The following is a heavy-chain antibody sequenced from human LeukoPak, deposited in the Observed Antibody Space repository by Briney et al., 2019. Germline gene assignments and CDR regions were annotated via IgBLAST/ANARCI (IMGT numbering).Heavy chain of an antibody. CDR1: GYTFTSYD. Sequence: ASVKVSCKASGYTFTSYDINWVRQATGQGLEWMGWMNPNSGNTGYAQMFQGRVTMTRNTSISTAYMELSSLRSEDTAVYYCARRNIVVITAGDAFDIWGQGTMVTVSS. CDR3: ARRNIVVITAGDAFDI. J-gene: IGHJ3*02. V-gene: IGHV1-8*01. D-gene: IGHD3-22*01. CDR2: MNPNSGNT.